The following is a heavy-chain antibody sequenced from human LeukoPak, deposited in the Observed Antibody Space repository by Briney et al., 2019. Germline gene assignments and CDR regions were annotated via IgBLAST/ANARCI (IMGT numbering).Heavy chain of an antibody. CDR1: GFTFRSYE. J-gene: IGHJ4*02. V-gene: IGHV3-48*03. Sequence: PGGSLRLSCAASGFTFRSYEMSWVRQAPGKGLEWVSSISSTGNTIYYADSVKGRFTISRDNAKNSLYLQMSSLKTEDTAVYYCARDRIAGAGTLWGQGTLVTVSS. CDR3: ARDRIAGAGTL. D-gene: IGHD6-19*01. CDR2: ISSTGNTI.